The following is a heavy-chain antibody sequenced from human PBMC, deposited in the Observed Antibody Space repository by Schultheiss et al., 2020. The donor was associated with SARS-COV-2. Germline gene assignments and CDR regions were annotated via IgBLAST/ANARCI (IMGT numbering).Heavy chain of an antibody. V-gene: IGHV3-33*08. CDR2: IWYDGSNK. Sequence: GGSLRLSCAASGFTFSSYGMHWVRQAPGKGLEWVAVIWYDGSNKYYADSVKGRFTISRDNSKNTLYLQMNSLRAEDTAVYYCARDSALLRREYFQDWGQGTLVTVSS. D-gene: IGHD1-26*01. CDR3: ARDSALLRREYFQD. J-gene: IGHJ1*01. CDR1: GFTFSSYG.